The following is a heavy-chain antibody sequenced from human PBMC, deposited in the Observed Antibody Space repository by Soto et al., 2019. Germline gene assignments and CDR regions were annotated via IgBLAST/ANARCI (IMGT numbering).Heavy chain of an antibody. CDR1: AFTVNSNY. CDR2: IYSGGST. Sequence: GGSLRLSCAASAFTVNSNYMSWVRQAPGKGLEWVSVIYSGGSTYYADSVKGRFTISRDNAKSSLYLEMNDLRSEDTALYYCAKDHDEDFGFDLDYMNYWGQGTLVTVSS. CDR3: AKDHDEDFGFDLDYMNY. J-gene: IGHJ4*02. D-gene: IGHD5-12*01. V-gene: IGHV3-53*05.